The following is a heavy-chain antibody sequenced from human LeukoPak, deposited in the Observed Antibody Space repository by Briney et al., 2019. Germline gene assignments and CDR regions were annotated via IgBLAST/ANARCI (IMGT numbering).Heavy chain of an antibody. D-gene: IGHD3-10*01. Sequence: ASVKVSCKASEYTFIGYYMYWVRQAPGQGLEWMGWINPNSGGTNYAQKFQGRVTMTRDTSINTAYMELSSLRYGDTAVYYCASGSGSYCSGYWGQGTLVTVSS. J-gene: IGHJ4*02. V-gene: IGHV1-2*02. CDR2: INPNSGGT. CDR3: ASGSGSYCSGY. CDR1: EYTFIGYY.